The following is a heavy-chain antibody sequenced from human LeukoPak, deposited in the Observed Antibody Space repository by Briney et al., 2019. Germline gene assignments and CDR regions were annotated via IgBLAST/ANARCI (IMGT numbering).Heavy chain of an antibody. Sequence: GGSLRLSCAASGFTFSSYSMNWVRQAPGKGLEWVSVIYSGGSTYYADSVKGRFTISRDNSKNTLYLQMNSLRAEDTAVYYCAREGPWVPYSSGSFDYWGQGTLVTVSS. J-gene: IGHJ4*02. V-gene: IGHV3-66*01. CDR1: GFTFSSYS. D-gene: IGHD6-19*01. CDR3: AREGPWVPYSSGSFDY. CDR2: IYSGGST.